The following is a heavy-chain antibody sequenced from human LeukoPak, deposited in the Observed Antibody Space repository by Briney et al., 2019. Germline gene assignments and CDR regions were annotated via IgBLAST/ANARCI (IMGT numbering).Heavy chain of an antibody. Sequence: GGSLRLSCAASGFTFTNYWVHWVRQAPGKGLVWLSRITGDGSGTDYADSVRGRFTISRDNAKNTLFLQINSLRAEDTAVYYCARVPAAAAGAGIDYWGQGISVTASS. J-gene: IGHJ4*02. CDR1: GFTFTNYW. V-gene: IGHV3-74*01. D-gene: IGHD6-13*01. CDR3: ARVPAAAAGAGIDY. CDR2: ITGDGSGT.